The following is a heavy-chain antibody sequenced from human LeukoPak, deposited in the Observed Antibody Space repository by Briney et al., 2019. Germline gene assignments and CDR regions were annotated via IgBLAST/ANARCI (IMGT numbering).Heavy chain of an antibody. CDR1: GFTFSSYA. J-gene: IGHJ4*02. V-gene: IGHV3-74*01. D-gene: IGHD3-3*01. CDR3: ARVPASYYDFWSGPQYYFDY. CDR2: INSDGSST. Sequence: GGSLRLSCAASGFTFSSYAMSWVRQAPGKGLEWVSRINSDGSSTSYADSVKGRFTISRDNAKNTLYLQMNSLRAEDTAVYYCARVPASYYDFWSGPQYYFDYWGQGTLVTVSS.